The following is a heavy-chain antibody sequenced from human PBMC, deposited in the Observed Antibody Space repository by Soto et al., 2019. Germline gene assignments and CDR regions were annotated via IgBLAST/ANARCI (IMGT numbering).Heavy chain of an antibody. Sequence: PSETLSLTCAVYGGSFSGYYWSWIRQPPGKGLEWIGEINHSGSTNYNPSLKSRVTISVDTYKNHFSLKLSSVTAADTAVYYCARVSSYYYYYYYLDVWGKGTTVTVSS. V-gene: IGHV4-34*01. J-gene: IGHJ6*03. CDR1: GGSFSGYY. CDR2: INHSGST. D-gene: IGHD6-6*01. CDR3: ARVSSYYYYYYYLDV.